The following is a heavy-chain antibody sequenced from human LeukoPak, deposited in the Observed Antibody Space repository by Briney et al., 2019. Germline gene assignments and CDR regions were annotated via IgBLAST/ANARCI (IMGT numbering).Heavy chain of an antibody. Sequence: GGSLRLSCAASGFTFSSYWMSWVRQAPGKGLEWVANIKQDGSEKYYVDSVKGRFTISRDNAKNSLYLQMSSLRAEDTAVYYCARDFSYCSGGSCFHPSYWYFDLWGRGTLVTVSS. CDR1: GFTFSSYW. V-gene: IGHV3-7*01. D-gene: IGHD2-15*01. CDR2: IKQDGSEK. J-gene: IGHJ2*01. CDR3: ARDFSYCSGGSCFHPSYWYFDL.